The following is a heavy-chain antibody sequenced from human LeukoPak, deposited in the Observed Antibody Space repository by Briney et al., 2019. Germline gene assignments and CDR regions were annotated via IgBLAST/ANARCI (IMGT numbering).Heavy chain of an antibody. CDR3: ARVSLRNYFDY. CDR2: IYTSGST. Sequence: LETLSLTCTVSGGSISSYYWSWIRQPAGKGLEWIGRIYTSGSTNYNPSLKSRVTISVDKSKNQFSLKLSSVTAADTAVYYCARVSLRNYFDYWGQGTLVTVSS. V-gene: IGHV4-4*07. D-gene: IGHD3-22*01. CDR1: GGSISSYY. J-gene: IGHJ4*02.